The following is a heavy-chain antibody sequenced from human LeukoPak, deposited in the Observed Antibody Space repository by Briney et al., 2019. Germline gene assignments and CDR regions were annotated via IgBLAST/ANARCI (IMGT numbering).Heavy chain of an antibody. Sequence: GASVKVSCKASGYTFTGYYMHWVRQAPGQGLEWMGWINPNSGGTNYAQKFQGRVNMTRDTSISTAYMELSRLRSDDTAVYYCARDYDFWSGPGPWGQGTLVTVSS. J-gene: IGHJ5*02. CDR1: GYTFTGYY. CDR3: ARDYDFWSGPGP. V-gene: IGHV1-2*02. D-gene: IGHD3-3*01. CDR2: INPNSGGT.